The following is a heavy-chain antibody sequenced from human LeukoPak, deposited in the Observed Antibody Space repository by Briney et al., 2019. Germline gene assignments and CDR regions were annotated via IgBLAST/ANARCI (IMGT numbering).Heavy chain of an antibody. D-gene: IGHD5-12*01. CDR1: GFHFIDYS. CDR2: IGISSGNT. J-gene: IGHJ4*01. Sequence: GGSLRLSCAASGFHFIDYSMNWVRQAPGKGLEWISYIGISSGNTKYADSVKGRFTISRDKARNSLYLQMNSLRVEDTAMYYCARDHRYAFDNWGHGTLVTVSS. CDR3: ARDHRYAFDN. V-gene: IGHV3-48*01.